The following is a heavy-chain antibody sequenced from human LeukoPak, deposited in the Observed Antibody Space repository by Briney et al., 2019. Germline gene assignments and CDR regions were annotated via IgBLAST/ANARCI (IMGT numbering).Heavy chain of an antibody. Sequence: SETLSLTCAVYGVSFSGYYWSWIRQPPGKGLEWIGEINHSGSTNYNPSLKSRVTISVDTSKNQFSLKLSSVTAADTAVYYCARGRKTIFGVARTYYYYGMDVWGQGTTVTVSS. CDR1: GVSFSGYY. V-gene: IGHV4-34*01. D-gene: IGHD3-3*01. CDR3: ARGRKTIFGVARTYYYYGMDV. CDR2: INHSGST. J-gene: IGHJ6*02.